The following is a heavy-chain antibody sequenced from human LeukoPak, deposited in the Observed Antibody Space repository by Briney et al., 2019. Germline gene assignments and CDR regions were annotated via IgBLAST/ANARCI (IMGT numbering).Heavy chain of an antibody. Sequence: QPGGSLRLSCAASGVNFGSYGMHWVRQAPGKGLEWGAVIWYDGSSEQYADSVKGRFTISRDNSRDTLYLQMNSLRAEDTAVYYCAKDDNWRGSYNYYYMDVWGKGTSVTVSS. CDR2: IWYDGSSE. V-gene: IGHV3-33*06. CDR3: AKDDNWRGSYNYYYMDV. J-gene: IGHJ6*03. CDR1: GVNFGSYG. D-gene: IGHD3-3*01.